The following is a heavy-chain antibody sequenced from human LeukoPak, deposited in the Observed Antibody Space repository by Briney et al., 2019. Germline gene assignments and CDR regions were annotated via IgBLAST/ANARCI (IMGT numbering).Heavy chain of an antibody. D-gene: IGHD6-19*01. CDR2: ISSSSSTI. J-gene: IGHJ6*03. Sequence: GGSLRLSCAASGFTFSSYSMNWVRQAPGKGLEWVSYISSSSSTIYYADSVKGRFTISRDNAKNSLYLQMNSLRAEDTAVYYCARDRIAVAGREYYYYYMDVWGKGTTVTVSS. CDR1: GFTFSSYS. CDR3: ARDRIAVAGREYYYYYMDV. V-gene: IGHV3-48*01.